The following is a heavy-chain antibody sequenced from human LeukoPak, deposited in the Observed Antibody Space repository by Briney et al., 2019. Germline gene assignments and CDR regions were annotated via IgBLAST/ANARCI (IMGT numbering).Heavy chain of an antibody. V-gene: IGHV3-7*01. CDR1: GFTFSSYW. CDR3: ARVKDTAISPYYYYYYMDV. CDR2: IKQDGSEK. Sequence: GGSLRLSCAASGFTFSSYWMSWVRQAPGKGLEWVANIKQDGSEKYYVDSVKGRFTISRDNAKNSLYLQMNSLRAEDTAVYYCARVKDTAISPYYYYYYMDVWGKGTTVTVSS. D-gene: IGHD5-18*01. J-gene: IGHJ6*03.